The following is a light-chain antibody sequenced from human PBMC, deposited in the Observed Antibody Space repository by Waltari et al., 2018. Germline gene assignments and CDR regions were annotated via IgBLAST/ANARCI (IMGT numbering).Light chain of an antibody. CDR3: CSYAGSSWV. CDR2: EGS. J-gene: IGLJ3*02. CDR1: SSDVGSYNL. Sequence: QSALTQPASVSGSPGQSITISCTGTSSDVGSYNLVSWYPQHPGKAPKLMIYEGSKRPSGVSNRFSGSKSGNTASLTISGLRAEDEADYYCCSYAGSSWVFGGGTKLTVL. V-gene: IGLV2-23*01.